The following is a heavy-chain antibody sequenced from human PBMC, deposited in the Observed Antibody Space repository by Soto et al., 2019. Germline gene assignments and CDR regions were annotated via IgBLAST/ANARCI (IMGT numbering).Heavy chain of an antibody. Sequence: VQLVESGGGVVQPGRSLRLSCAASGFTFSDYAMHWVRQAPGKGLEWVAVVSHDGRNTHYADSVKGRSTISRDSSKNTVSLEMASLRAEDTAVYYCAKGGRQWLVTSDFNYWGQGALVTVSS. V-gene: IGHV3-30*18. CDR2: VSHDGRNT. D-gene: IGHD6-19*01. CDR1: GFTFSDYA. CDR3: AKGGRQWLVTSDFNY. J-gene: IGHJ4*02.